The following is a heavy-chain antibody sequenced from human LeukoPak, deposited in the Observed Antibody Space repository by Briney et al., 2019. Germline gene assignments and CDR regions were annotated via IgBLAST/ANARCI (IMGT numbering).Heavy chain of an antibody. CDR3: AREAVGGRYFDY. V-gene: IGHV3-11*01. Sequence: NTGGSLRLSCAASGFIFGDYYVSWIRQAPGKGLEWISYISSTGNDKKYADSVKGRFTIPKDHAKKSVHLEMNSLRDEDAAIYYCAREAVGGRYFDYWGQGTLVAVSS. J-gene: IGHJ4*02. CDR2: ISSTGNDK. CDR1: GFIFGDYY. D-gene: IGHD6-19*01.